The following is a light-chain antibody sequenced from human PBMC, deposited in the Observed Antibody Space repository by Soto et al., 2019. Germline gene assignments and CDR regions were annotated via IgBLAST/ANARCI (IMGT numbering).Light chain of an antibody. CDR1: RSDVGGYNY. V-gene: IGLV2-14*01. J-gene: IGLJ1*01. Sequence: QSVLTQPASVSGSPGQSITISCTGTRSDVGGYNYVYWHQQHPVKDTKLMIYDVTNRPSGVSDRFSGSKSGNKASLTISGLQAEGEADYYSRSYTSSSTYVFGAGTKVTVL. CDR3: RSYTSSSTYV. CDR2: DVT.